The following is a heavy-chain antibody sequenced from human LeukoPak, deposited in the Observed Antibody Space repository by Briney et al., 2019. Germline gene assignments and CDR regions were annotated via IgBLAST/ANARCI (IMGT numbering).Heavy chain of an antibody. V-gene: IGHV1-18*01. D-gene: IGHD3-22*01. Sequence: ASVKVSCKASGYTFTSYGISWVRQAPGQGLEWMGWISAYNGNTNYAQKLQGRVTMTTDTSTSTAYMELRSLRSDDTAVYYCARDLFDGDSSGYEYDYWGQGTLVTVSS. CDR2: ISAYNGNT. CDR1: GYTFTSYG. CDR3: ARDLFDGDSSGYEYDY. J-gene: IGHJ4*02.